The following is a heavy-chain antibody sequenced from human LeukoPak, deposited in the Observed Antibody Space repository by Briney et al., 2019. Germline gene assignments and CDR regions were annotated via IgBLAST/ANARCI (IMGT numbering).Heavy chain of an antibody. V-gene: IGHV3-48*01. D-gene: IGHD3-22*01. CDR2: ISKSGSTI. CDR3: ARRDCDSIKCRGSNWFDP. CDR1: GFTFSSYS. J-gene: IGHJ5*02. Sequence: GGSLRLSCAASGFTFSSYSMNWVRQAPGKGLEWVSYISKSGSTIYYADSVKGRFTISRDNAKNLLYLQMNSLRAEDTAVYYCARRDCDSIKCRGSNWFDPWGQGTLVSVSS.